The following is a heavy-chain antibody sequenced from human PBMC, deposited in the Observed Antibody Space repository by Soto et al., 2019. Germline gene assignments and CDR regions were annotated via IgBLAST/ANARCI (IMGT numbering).Heavy chain of an antibody. J-gene: IGHJ4*02. CDR2: ISSAVNT. V-gene: IGHV3-23*01. CDR3: AKQVRDGTSSPYYFDY. CDR1: GFTFSNYA. D-gene: IGHD6-6*01. Sequence: GGSLRLSCAGSGFTFSNYAMSWVRQAPGKGLEWVSAISSAVNTYYADSVKGRFTISRDNSKNTLSLQMNSLRAEDTAVYYCAKQVRDGTSSPYYFDYWGQGTLVTVS.